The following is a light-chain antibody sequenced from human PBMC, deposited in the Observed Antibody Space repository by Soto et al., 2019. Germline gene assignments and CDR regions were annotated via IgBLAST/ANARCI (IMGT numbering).Light chain of an antibody. CDR3: HQRSNSPFT. CDR1: QSVSSY. CDR2: YAS. V-gene: IGKV3-11*01. Sequence: EIVLTQSPATLSLSPGERATLSCRASQSVSSYLSCSQQKPGQAPRRLIYYASNRATGVPARFSGSGSGTVFTLTISSLEPEDFAFYYCHQRSNSPFTFGPGTKVDVK. J-gene: IGKJ3*01.